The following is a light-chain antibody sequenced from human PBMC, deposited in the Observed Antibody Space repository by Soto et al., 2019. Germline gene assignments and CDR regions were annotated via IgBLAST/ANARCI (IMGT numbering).Light chain of an antibody. CDR2: GAS. J-gene: IGKJ2*01. V-gene: IGKV3-20*01. CDR3: QHYGGLPNT. Sequence: EIVLTQSPGTLSLSPGERATLSCRASQSVSSNLAWYQQKPGQAPRLLIYGASTRATGIPDRFSGSGSGTDFTLTISGLEPEDFAVYYCQHYGGLPNTFGQGTELEI. CDR1: QSVSSN.